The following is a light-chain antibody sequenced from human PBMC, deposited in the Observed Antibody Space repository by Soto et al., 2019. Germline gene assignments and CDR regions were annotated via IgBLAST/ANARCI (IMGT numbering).Light chain of an antibody. CDR2: GAS. V-gene: IGKV3-20*01. Sequence: IVMTQSPATLSVSAGERATLSCRASQSAHSYLGWYQQKPGQAPRLLIYGASSRAAGIPDRFSGSGSGTDFTLTISGLEPEDFAVYYCQQYGSSLTWTFGQGTKVDIK. CDR3: QQYGSSLTWT. J-gene: IGKJ1*01. CDR1: QSAHSY.